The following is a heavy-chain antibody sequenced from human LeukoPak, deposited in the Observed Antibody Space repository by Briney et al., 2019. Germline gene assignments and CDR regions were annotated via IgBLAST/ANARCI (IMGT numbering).Heavy chain of an antibody. Sequence: SETLSLTCTVSGGSISSGGYYWSWIRQHPGKGLEWIGYIYYSGSTYYNPSLKSRVTISVDTSKNQFSLKLSSVTAADTAVYYCARDFQQQLGPWGQGTLVTVSS. CDR2: IYYSGST. J-gene: IGHJ5*02. V-gene: IGHV4-31*03. D-gene: IGHD6-13*01. CDR1: GGSISSGGYY. CDR3: ARDFQQQLGP.